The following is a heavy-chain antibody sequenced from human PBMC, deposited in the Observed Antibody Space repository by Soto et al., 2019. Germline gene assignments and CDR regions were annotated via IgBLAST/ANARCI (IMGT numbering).Heavy chain of an antibody. D-gene: IGHD2-2*02. CDR3: ARSWGVRAAIHYYGMDV. CDR1: GYTFTSYA. J-gene: IGHJ6*02. CDR2: INAGNGNT. Sequence: ASVKVSCKASGYTFTSYAMHWVRQAPGQRLEWMGWINAGNGNTKYSQKFQGRVTITRDTSASTAYMELSSVRSEDTAVYYCARSWGVRAAIHYYGMDVWGQGTTVTVS. V-gene: IGHV1-3*01.